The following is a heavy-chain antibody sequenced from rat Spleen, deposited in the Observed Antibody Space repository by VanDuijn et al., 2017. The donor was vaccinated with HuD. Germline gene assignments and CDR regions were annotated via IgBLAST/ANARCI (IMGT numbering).Heavy chain of an antibody. CDR1: GFSLTSYH. CDR3: TGDRHSPGVMDA. Sequence: QVQLKESGPGLVQPSQTLSLTCTVSGFSLTSYHVSWVRQPPGKGLEWIAAKSSGGSTYYNSALKSRLSISRDTSKSQVFLKMNSLQAEDTAIYFCTGDRHSPGVMDAWGQGASVTVSS. CDR2: KSSGGST. D-gene: IGHD1-4*01. V-gene: IGHV2S12*01. J-gene: IGHJ4*01.